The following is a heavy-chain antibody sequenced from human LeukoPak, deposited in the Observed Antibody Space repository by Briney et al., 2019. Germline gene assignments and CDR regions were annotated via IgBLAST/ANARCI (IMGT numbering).Heavy chain of an antibody. Sequence: SQTLSLTCTVSGGSISSGDYYWSWIRQPPGQGLEWIGYVYYSGSTYYNPSLKRRATISVDTSKFQFSLKLSSVTAADTAVYYCARGGEDIVVVPAAAPFDYWGQGTLVTVSS. CDR1: GGSISSGDYY. J-gene: IGHJ4*02. D-gene: IGHD2-2*01. CDR3: ARGGEDIVVVPAAAPFDY. CDR2: VYYSGST. V-gene: IGHV4-30-4*08.